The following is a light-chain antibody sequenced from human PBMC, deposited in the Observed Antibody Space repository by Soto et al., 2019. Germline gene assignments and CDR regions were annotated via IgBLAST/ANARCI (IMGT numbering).Light chain of an antibody. CDR1: QSISSY. CDR3: QQYNSYTWT. V-gene: IGKV1-39*01. J-gene: IGKJ1*01. Sequence: DIQITQSPSSLSASVGDRVTITCQASQSISSYLNWYQQKPGKAPKLLIYAASSLQSGVPSRFSGSGSGTEFTLTISSLQPDDFATYYCQQYNSYTWTFGQGTKVDIK. CDR2: AAS.